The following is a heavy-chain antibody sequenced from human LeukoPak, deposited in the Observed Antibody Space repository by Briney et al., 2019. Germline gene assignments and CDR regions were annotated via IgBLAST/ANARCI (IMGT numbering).Heavy chain of an antibody. CDR3: ARYNTYYDFWSGYRHDAFDI. Sequence: PSETLSLTXTVSGGSISSGYYWGWIRQPPGKGLELIGSIYHSGSTYYNPSLKSRVTISVDTSKNQFSLKLSSVTAADTAVYYCARYNTYYDFWSGYRHDAFDIWGQGTMVTVSS. CDR1: GGSISSGYY. J-gene: IGHJ3*02. V-gene: IGHV4-38-2*02. D-gene: IGHD3-3*01. CDR2: IYHSGST.